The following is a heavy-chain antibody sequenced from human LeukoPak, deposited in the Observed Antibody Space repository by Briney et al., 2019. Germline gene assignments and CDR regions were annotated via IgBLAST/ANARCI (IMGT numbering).Heavy chain of an antibody. V-gene: IGHV3-30*02. J-gene: IGHJ4*02. D-gene: IGHD3-22*01. CDR2: IRYDGSNK. CDR3: AKDSGYYDSSGANDY. CDR1: GFTFSSYS. Sequence: GGSLRLSCAASGFTFSSYSMNWVRQAPGKGLEWVAFIRYDGSNKYYADSVKGRFTISRDNSKNTLYLQMNSLRAEDTAVYYCAKDSGYYDSSGANDYWGQGTLVTVSS.